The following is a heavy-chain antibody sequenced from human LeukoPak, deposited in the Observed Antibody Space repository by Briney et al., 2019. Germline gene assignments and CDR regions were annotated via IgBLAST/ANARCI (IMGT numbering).Heavy chain of an antibody. V-gene: IGHV3-7*01. Sequence: GGSLRLSCAASGFTFSSYGMNWVRQAPGKGLEWVANIKQDGTEKYYVDSVKGRSTISRDNSKNTLYLQMNSLRPEDTALYYCAKGGGTGYSSSWYSNWGQEPWSPSPQ. CDR2: IKQDGTEK. D-gene: IGHD6-13*01. CDR1: GFTFSSYG. J-gene: IGHJ4*01. CDR3: AKGGGTGYSSSWYSN.